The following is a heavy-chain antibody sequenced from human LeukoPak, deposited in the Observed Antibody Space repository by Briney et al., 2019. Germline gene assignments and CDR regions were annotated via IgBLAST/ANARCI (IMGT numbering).Heavy chain of an antibody. D-gene: IGHD5-12*01. Sequence: GGTLRLFCAASGFTLSNYCFHWVPQAPAKGLVGGVLIRDDGITTYYADSVKGRFIISRDDSKNTLYLQMNSLRAEDTAVYYCARGKASGGYSGYGLDAFDIWGQGTMVTVSS. CDR3: ARGKASGGYSGYGLDAFDI. J-gene: IGHJ3*02. CDR2: IRDDGITT. V-gene: IGHV3-30*02. CDR1: GFTLSNYC.